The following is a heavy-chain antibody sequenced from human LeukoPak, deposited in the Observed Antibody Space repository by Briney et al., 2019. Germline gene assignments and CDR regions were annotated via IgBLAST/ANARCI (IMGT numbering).Heavy chain of an antibody. Sequence: PSGTLSLTCTVSGGSISSGGYYWSWIRQHPGKGLEWIGYIYYSGSTYYNPSLKSRVTISVDTSKNQFSLKLSSVTAADTAVYYCARADPYYYYGMDVWGQGTTVTVSS. CDR3: ARADPYYYYGMDV. CDR2: IYYSGST. CDR1: GGSISSGGYY. J-gene: IGHJ6*02. V-gene: IGHV4-31*03.